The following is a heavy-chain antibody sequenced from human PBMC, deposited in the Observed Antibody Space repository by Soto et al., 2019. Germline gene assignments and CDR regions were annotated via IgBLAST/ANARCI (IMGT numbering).Heavy chain of an antibody. D-gene: IGHD5-12*01. CDR1: GFTFNSHG. V-gene: IGHV3-30*18. CDR2: ISYDGSNK. J-gene: IGHJ5*02. CDR3: AQDRTAILAEVSWLES. Sequence: QVLLVESGGGVVQPGGSLTLSCVGSGFTFNSHGMHWVRQAPGKGLEWVAVISYDGSNKYYEESVKGRFTISRDNSRNTAYLQLNSLRAEDTALYYCAQDRTAILAEVSWLESWGQGTLVTVSA.